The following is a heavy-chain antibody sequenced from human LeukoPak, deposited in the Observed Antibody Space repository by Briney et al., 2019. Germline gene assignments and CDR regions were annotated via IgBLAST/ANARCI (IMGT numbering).Heavy chain of an antibody. V-gene: IGHV1-18*01. CDR2: ISAYNGNT. J-gene: IGHJ6*03. CDR3: AREGAGSIADTWAYYYYMDV. D-gene: IGHD6-6*01. CDR1: GYTFTSYG. Sequence: GASVKVSCKASGYTFTSYGISWVRQAPGQGLEWMGWISAYNGNTNYAQKLQGRVTMTTDTSTSTAYMELRSLRSDDTAVYYCAREGAGSIADTWAYYYYMDVWGKGTTVTVSS.